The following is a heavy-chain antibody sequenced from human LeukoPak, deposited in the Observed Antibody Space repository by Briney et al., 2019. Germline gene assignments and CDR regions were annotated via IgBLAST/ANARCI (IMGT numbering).Heavy chain of an antibody. CDR3: ARDNGDFYYFDY. Sequence: GGSLRLSCSASGFSFNNYAMSWIRQAPGKGLVWVSRINSDGSSTSYADSVKGRFTISRDNAKNTLYLQMNSLRAEDTAVYYCARDNGDFYYFDYWGQGTLVTVSS. CDR2: INSDGSST. V-gene: IGHV3-74*01. CDR1: GFSFNNYA. D-gene: IGHD4-17*01. J-gene: IGHJ4*02.